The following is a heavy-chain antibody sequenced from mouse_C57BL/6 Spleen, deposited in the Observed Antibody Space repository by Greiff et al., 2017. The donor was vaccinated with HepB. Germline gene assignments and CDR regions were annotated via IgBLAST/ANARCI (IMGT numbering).Heavy chain of an antibody. V-gene: IGHV1-76*01. CDR1: GYTFTDYY. CDR2: IYPGSGNT. CDR3: ARRWGYDIFDY. D-gene: IGHD2-2*01. Sequence: QVQLKESGAELVRPGASVKLSCKASGYTFTDYYINWVKQRPGQGLEWIARIYPGSGNTYYNEKFKGKATLTAEKSSSTAYMQLSSLTSEDSAVYFCARRWGYDIFDYWGQGTTLTVSS. J-gene: IGHJ2*01.